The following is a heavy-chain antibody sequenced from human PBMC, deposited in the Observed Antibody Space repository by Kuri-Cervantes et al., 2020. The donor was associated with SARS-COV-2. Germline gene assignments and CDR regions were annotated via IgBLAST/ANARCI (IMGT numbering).Heavy chain of an antibody. CDR3: AREDYYGSGSYYYYYYYGMDV. J-gene: IGHJ6*02. CDR1: GFTFSSHT. V-gene: IGHV3-21*01. D-gene: IGHD3-10*01. Sequence: GESLKISCAASGFTFSSHTMNWVRQAPGKGLEWVSSISRSSTYIYYADSLKGRFTVSRDNAKNSLYLQMNSLRAEDTAVYYCAREDYYGSGSYYYYYYYGMDVWGQGTTVTVSS. CDR2: ISRSSTYI.